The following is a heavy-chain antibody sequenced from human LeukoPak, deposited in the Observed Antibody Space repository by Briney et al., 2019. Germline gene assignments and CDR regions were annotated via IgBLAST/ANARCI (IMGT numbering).Heavy chain of an antibody. J-gene: IGHJ4*02. V-gene: IGHV4-39*01. CDR2: IYYSGST. Sequence: SETLSLTCTVSGGSISSSSYYWGWIRQPPGKGLEWIGSIYYSGSTYYNPSLKSRVTISVDTSKNQFTLKLSSVTAADTAVYYCARRYSGSGNWDYWGQGTLVTVSS. D-gene: IGHD3-10*01. CDR1: GGSISSSSYY. CDR3: ARRYSGSGNWDY.